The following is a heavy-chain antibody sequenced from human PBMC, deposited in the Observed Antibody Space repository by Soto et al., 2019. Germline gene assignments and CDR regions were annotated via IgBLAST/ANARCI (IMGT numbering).Heavy chain of an antibody. CDR1: GYSFTSYW. J-gene: IGHJ3*02. V-gene: IGHV5-51*01. D-gene: IGHD3-3*01. Sequence: KTPGESLKISCKGSGYSFTSYWIGWVRQMPGKGLEWMGIIYPGDSDTRYSPSFQGQVTISADKSISTAYLQWSSLKASDTAMYYCARRRREYYDFWSGYRPHLDAFDIWGQGTMVTVSS. CDR2: IYPGDSDT. CDR3: ARRRREYYDFWSGYRPHLDAFDI.